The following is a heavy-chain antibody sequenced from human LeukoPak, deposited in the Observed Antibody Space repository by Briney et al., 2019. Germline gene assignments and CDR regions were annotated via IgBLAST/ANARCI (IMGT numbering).Heavy chain of an antibody. CDR1: GGSISSSNW. D-gene: IGHD6-19*01. V-gene: IGHV4-4*02. Sequence: PSGTLSLTCAVSGGSISSSNWWSWVRQPPGKGLEWIGEIYHSGSTNYNPSLKSRVTISVDTSKNQFSLKLSSVTAADTAVYYCARGRWRGQWLNWFDPWGQGTLVTVSS. CDR3: ARGRWRGQWLNWFDP. CDR2: IYHSGST. J-gene: IGHJ5*02.